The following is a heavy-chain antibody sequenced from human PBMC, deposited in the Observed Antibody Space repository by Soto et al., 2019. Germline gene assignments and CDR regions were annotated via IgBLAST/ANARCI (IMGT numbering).Heavy chain of an antibody. CDR3: ARDPANLALAVAYFDS. J-gene: IGHJ4*02. CDR2: ISHTGRT. D-gene: IGHD2-15*01. CDR1: GSSITNSFY. V-gene: IGHV4-38-2*02. Sequence: SETLSLTCRVSGSSITNSFYWGWIRQSPEKGLEWIGSISHTGRTSYNPSLKSRVSISVDTSKNQFSLALTSVTAADTAVYYCARDPANLALAVAYFDSWGQGTLVTVSS.